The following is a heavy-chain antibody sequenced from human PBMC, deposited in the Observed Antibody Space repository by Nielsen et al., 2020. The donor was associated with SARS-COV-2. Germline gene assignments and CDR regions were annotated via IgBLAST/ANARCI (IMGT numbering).Heavy chain of an antibody. D-gene: IGHD3-10*01. V-gene: IGHV3-23*01. CDR1: GFTFPTYA. Sequence: GESLKISCAASGFTFPTYAMGWVRQAPGKGLEWVSGISGSGGSTYYADSVKGRFTISRDNSKNTLYLQMNSLRAEDTAVYYCAKAETRMVRGADDYWGQGTLVTVSS. J-gene: IGHJ4*02. CDR2: ISGSGGST. CDR3: AKAETRMVRGADDY.